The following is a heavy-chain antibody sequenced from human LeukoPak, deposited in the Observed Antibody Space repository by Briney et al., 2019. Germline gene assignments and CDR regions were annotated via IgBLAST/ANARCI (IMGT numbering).Heavy chain of an antibody. Sequence: ASVKVSCKASGGTLSSYAISWVRQAPGQGLEWMGGIIPIFGTANYAQKFQGRVTITADESTSTAYVELSSLRSEDTAVYYCAREGPETYNFDFWGQGTQVTVSS. J-gene: IGHJ4*02. V-gene: IGHV1-69*13. CDR2: IIPIFGTA. D-gene: IGHD5-18*01. CDR1: GGTLSSYA. CDR3: AREGPETYNFDF.